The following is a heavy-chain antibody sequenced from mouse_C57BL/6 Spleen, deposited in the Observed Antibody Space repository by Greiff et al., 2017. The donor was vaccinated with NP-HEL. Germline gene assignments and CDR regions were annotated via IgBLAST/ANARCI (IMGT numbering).Heavy chain of an antibody. J-gene: IGHJ3*01. CDR3: ARGDYDPWFAY. CDR1: GYSITSGYD. Sequence: EVQRVESGPGMVKPSQSLSLTCTVTGYSITSGYDWHWIRHFPGNKLEWMGYISYSGSTNYNPSLKSRISITHDTSKNHFFLKLNSVTTEDTATYYCARGDYDPWFAYWGQGTLVTVSA. D-gene: IGHD2-4*01. V-gene: IGHV3-1*01. CDR2: ISYSGST.